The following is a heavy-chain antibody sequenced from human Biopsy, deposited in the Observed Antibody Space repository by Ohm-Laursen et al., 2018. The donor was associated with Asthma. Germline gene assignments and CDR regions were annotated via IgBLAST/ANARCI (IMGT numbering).Heavy chain of an antibody. CDR1: GFSFSEFV. CDR2: IWYDGRKK. CDR3: ARKIAARGGMGV. D-gene: IGHD6-6*01. Sequence: SLRLSCPASGFSFSEFVMHWVRQAPGKGLEWVSFIWYDGRKKTYADSVKGRFTISRDNSKNTLYLQMNSLRAEDTAVYYCARKIAARGGMGVWGQGTTVTVSS. V-gene: IGHV3-33*08. J-gene: IGHJ6*02.